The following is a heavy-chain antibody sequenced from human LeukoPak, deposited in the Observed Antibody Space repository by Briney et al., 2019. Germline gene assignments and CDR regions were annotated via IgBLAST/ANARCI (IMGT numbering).Heavy chain of an antibody. Sequence: GGSLRLSCAASGFTFSSYTIHWVRQAPGNGLEWVTLIPHDGRNKNYADSVKGRFTISRDNSKRTLYLEVNSLRTEDTAVYYCARGSHQDYFGSMSYLFDYWGQGTLVTVSS. CDR2: IPHDGRNK. J-gene: IGHJ4*02. CDR1: GFTFSSYT. D-gene: IGHD3-10*01. CDR3: ARGSHQDYFGSMSYLFDY. V-gene: IGHV3-30*04.